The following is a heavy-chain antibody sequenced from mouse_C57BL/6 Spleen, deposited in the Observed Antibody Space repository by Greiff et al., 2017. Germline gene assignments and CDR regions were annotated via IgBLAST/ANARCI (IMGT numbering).Heavy chain of an antibody. J-gene: IGHJ1*03. CDR3: AREGTGYFDV. CDR2: INYDGSST. V-gene: IGHV5-16*01. Sequence: EVMLVESEGGLVQPGSSMKLSCTASGFTFSDYYMAWVRQVPEKGLEWVANINYDGSSTYYLDSLKSRFIISRDNAKNILYLQMGSLKSEDTATYYCAREGTGYFDVWGTGTTVTVSS. CDR1: GFTFSDYY. D-gene: IGHD3-3*01.